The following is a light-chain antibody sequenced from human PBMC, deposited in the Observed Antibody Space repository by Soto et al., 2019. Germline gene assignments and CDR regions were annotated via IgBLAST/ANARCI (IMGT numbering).Light chain of an antibody. CDR2: GNS. CDR1: SSNIGAGYE. CDR3: QSYDRSLSGSGV. Sequence: QSVLTQPPSVSGAPGQRVTISCTGSSSNIGAGYEVHWYQQLPGTVPKLLIYGNSNRPSGVPDRFSGSKSGTSASRAITGLQAEDEADYYCQSYDRSLSGSGVFGTGTKVTVL. J-gene: IGLJ1*01. V-gene: IGLV1-40*01.